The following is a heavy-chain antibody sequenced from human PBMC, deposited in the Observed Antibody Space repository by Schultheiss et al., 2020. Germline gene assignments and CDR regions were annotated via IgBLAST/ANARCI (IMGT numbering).Heavy chain of an antibody. CDR2: INHSGST. Sequence: SETLSLTCTVSGGSISSSSYYWSWIRQPPGKGLEWIGEINHSGSTNYNPSLKSRVTMSVDTSKNQFSLKLSSVTAADTAVYYCTIVVVVAATGPVDYWGQGTLVTVSS. CDR1: GGSISSSSYY. V-gene: IGHV4-39*07. CDR3: TIVVVVAATGPVDY. J-gene: IGHJ4*02. D-gene: IGHD2-15*01.